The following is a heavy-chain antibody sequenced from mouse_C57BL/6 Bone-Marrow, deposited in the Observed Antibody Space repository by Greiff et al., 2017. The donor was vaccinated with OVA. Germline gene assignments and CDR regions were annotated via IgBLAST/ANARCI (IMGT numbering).Heavy chain of an antibody. V-gene: IGHV14-2*01. CDR1: GFNIKDYY. CDR3: ARSGITTVVAPYYYAMDY. CDR2: IDPEDGET. J-gene: IGHJ4*01. Sequence: EVQLQQSGAELVKPGASVKLSCTASGFNIKDYYMHWVKQRTEQGLEWIGRIDPEDGETKYAPKFQGKATITADTSSNTAYLQLSSLTSEDTAVYYCARSGITTVVAPYYYAMDYWGQGTSVTVSS. D-gene: IGHD1-1*01.